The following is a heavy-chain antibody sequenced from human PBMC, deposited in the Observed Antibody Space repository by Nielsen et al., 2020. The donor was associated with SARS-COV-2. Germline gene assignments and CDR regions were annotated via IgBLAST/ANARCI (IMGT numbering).Heavy chain of an antibody. CDR1: GFTFSSYA. CDR2: ISYDGSNK. D-gene: IGHD6-6*01. V-gene: IGHV3-30-3*01. Sequence: GESLKISCAASGFTFSSYAMHWVRQAPGKGLEWVAVISYDGSNKYYADSVKGRFTISRDNSKNTLYLQMNSLRAEDTAVYYCARDLGQLAPSGFDYWGQGTLVTVSS. CDR3: ARDLGQLAPSGFDY. J-gene: IGHJ4*02.